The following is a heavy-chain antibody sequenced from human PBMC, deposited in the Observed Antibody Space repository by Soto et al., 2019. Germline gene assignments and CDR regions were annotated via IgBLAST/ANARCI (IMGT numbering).Heavy chain of an antibody. CDR2: IYYSGST. D-gene: IGHD3-22*01. CDR3: ASRGGYYPYDAFDI. J-gene: IGHJ3*02. V-gene: IGHV4-30-4*01. Sequence: LSLTCTVSGGSISSGDYYWNWIRQPPGKGLEWIGYIYYSGSTHYNPSLESRVTISVDTSKTQFSLKLRSMTAADTAVYYCASRGGYYPYDAFDIWGQGTMVTVSS. CDR1: GGSISSGDYY.